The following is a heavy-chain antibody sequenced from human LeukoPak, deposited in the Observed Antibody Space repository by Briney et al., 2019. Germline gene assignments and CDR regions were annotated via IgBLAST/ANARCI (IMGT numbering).Heavy chain of an antibody. V-gene: IGHV4-59*01. CDR2: IYYSGST. Sequence: SETLSLTCTVSGGSISSYYWSWIRQPPGKGLEWIGYIYYSGSTNYNPSPKSRVTISVDTSKNQFSLKLSSVTAADTAVYYCARERLELRGWFDPWGQGTLVTVSS. CDR3: ARERLELRGWFDP. CDR1: GGSISSYY. J-gene: IGHJ5*02. D-gene: IGHD1-7*01.